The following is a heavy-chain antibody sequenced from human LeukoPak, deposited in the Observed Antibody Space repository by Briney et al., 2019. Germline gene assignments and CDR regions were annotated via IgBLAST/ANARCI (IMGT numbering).Heavy chain of an antibody. CDR3: ARGRPPSGYDFSY. CDR2: INHSGST. CDR1: GGSFSGYS. J-gene: IGHJ4*02. Sequence: PSETLSLTCAVYGGSFSGYSWSWIRQPPGKGLEWIGEINHSGSTNYNPSLKSRVTISVDTSKNQFSLKLSSVTAADTAVYYCARGRPPSGYDFSYWGQGTLVTVSS. V-gene: IGHV4-34*01. D-gene: IGHD5-12*01.